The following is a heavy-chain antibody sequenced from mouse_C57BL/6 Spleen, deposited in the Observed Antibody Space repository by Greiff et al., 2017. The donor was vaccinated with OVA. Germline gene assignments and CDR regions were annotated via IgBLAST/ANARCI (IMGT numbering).Heavy chain of an antibody. Sequence: EVQLQQSGAELVKPRASVKLSCTASGFNIKDYYMHWVKQRTEQGLEWIGRIDPEDGETKYAPQFQGKATITADTSSNTAYLQLSSLTSEDTAVYYGARLITTAFDYWGQGTTLTVSS. V-gene: IGHV14-2*01. J-gene: IGHJ2*01. CDR3: ARLITTAFDY. CDR1: GFNIKDYY. CDR2: IDPEDGET. D-gene: IGHD1-1*01.